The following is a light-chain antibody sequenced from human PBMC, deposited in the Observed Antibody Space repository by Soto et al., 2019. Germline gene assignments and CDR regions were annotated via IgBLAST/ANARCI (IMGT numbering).Light chain of an antibody. CDR2: AAS. CDR3: QKYNNAPRT. Sequence: DIPMTQSPSSLSASVGDRVTITCRASQGISNMLAWYQQKPGKVPKLLIYAASTLLSGVSSRFSGSGSGTDFTLTISSLQPEDVATYYCQKYNNAPRTFGQGTKLEIK. V-gene: IGKV1-27*01. J-gene: IGKJ2*02. CDR1: QGISNM.